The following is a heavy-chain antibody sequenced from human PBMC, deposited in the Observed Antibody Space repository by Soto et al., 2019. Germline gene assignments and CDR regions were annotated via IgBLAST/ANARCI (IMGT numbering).Heavy chain of an antibody. Sequence: PGGSLRLSCAASGFTFSNAWMNWVRQAPGKGLEWVGRIKSRTDGGTTDYAAPVKGRFTISRDGSKNTLYLQMNSLKTEDTAVYYCTTDLEALGYSSGYYYYYYGMDVWGQGTTVTVSS. CDR3: TTDLEALGYSSGYYYYYYGMDV. J-gene: IGHJ6*02. D-gene: IGHD6-19*01. V-gene: IGHV3-15*07. CDR2: IKSRTDGGTT. CDR1: GFTFSNAW.